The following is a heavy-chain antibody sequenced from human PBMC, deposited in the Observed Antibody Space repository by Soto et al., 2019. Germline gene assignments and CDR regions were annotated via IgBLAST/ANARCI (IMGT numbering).Heavy chain of an antibody. CDR2: IWYDGSNK. D-gene: IGHD6-6*01. Sequence: QVQLVESGGGVVQPGRSLRLSCAASGFTFSSYGMHWVRQAPGKGLEWVAVIWYDGSNKYYADSVKGRFTISRDNSKNTLYLQMNSLRAEDTAVYYCARGEYSSSWAYYYYYMDVWGKGTTVTVSS. CDR3: ARGEYSSSWAYYYYYMDV. J-gene: IGHJ6*03. V-gene: IGHV3-33*01. CDR1: GFTFSSYG.